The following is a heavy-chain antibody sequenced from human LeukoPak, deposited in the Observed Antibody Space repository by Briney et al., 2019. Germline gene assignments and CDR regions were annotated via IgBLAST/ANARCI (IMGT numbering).Heavy chain of an antibody. J-gene: IGHJ4*02. CDR2: IYYSGST. V-gene: IGHV4-59*01. D-gene: IGHD2-2*01. CDR1: GGSISSYY. Sequence: SETLSPTCTVSGGSISSYYWSWIRQPPGKGLEWIGYIYYSGSTNYNPSLKSRVTISVDTSKNQFSLKLSSVTAADTAVYYCAGYCSSTSCYVYWGQGTLVTVSS. CDR3: AGYCSSTSCYVY.